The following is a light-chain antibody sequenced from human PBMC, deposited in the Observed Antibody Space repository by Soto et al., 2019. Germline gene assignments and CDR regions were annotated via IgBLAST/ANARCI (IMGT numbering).Light chain of an antibody. J-gene: IGLJ2*01. Sequence: QSALTQPASVSGSPGQSITIYCTGTSSDVGSYKFVSWYQQHPGKAPKLMIYEGSKRPSGVSNRFSGSKSGNTASLTISGLQAEDEADYYCCSYAGSSTLVFGGGTKVTVL. CDR2: EGS. CDR1: SSDVGSYKF. CDR3: CSYAGSSTLV. V-gene: IGLV2-23*01.